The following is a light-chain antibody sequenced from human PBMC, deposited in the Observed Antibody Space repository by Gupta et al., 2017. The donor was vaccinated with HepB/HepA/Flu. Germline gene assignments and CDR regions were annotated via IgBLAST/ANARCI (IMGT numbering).Light chain of an antibody. V-gene: IGKV1-5*03. Sequence: DIQMTQSPSTLSASVGDRLTITCRASQSISTWLAWYQQKPGKAPKLLIYKASNLQSGVPSRFSGSGSGTEFTLTISSLQPDDFATYYCQQYNSYPFTFGPGTKVDIK. CDR1: QSISTW. CDR3: QQYNSYPFT. J-gene: IGKJ3*01. CDR2: KAS.